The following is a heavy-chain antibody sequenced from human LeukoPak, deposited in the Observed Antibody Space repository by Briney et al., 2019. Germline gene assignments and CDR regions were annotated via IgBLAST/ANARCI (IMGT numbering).Heavy chain of an antibody. CDR2: ISAYNGNT. CDR1: GYTFTSYG. V-gene: IGHV1-18*01. J-gene: IGHJ4*02. D-gene: IGHD5-12*01. Sequence: GASVTVSFTASGYTFTSYGISWVRQAPGQGLEWMGWISAYNGNTNYAQKLQGRVTMTTDTSTSTAYMELRSLRSDDTAVYYCAREVSGGYDEPFDYWGQGTLVTVSS. CDR3: AREVSGGYDEPFDY.